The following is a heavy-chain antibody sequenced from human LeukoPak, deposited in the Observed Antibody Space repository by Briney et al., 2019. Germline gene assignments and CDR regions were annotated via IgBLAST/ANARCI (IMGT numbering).Heavy chain of an antibody. Sequence: NPSEPLSLNCTVSGGSVSSSHWNWIRQPPGKGLEWIGYVDYSGSTKYNPSLRSRVTVSLDTSNNQFSLKLRSVTASDTALYYCTRGYYEPFDRWGQGTLVTVSS. D-gene: IGHD3-22*01. CDR3: TRGYYEPFDR. CDR1: GGSVSSSH. V-gene: IGHV4-59*02. J-gene: IGHJ4*02. CDR2: VDYSGST.